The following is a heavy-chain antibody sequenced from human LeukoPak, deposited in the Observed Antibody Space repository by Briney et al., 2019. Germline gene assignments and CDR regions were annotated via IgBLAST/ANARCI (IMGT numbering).Heavy chain of an antibody. J-gene: IGHJ4*02. Sequence: GGSLRLSCAASGFTFSSYSMNWVRQAPGKGLEWVSSISSSSSYIYYADSVKGRFTISRDNAKNSLYLQMNSLRAEDTAVYYCARDKIVGATYFDYWGQGILVTVSS. CDR3: ARDKIVGATYFDY. CDR1: GFTFSSYS. D-gene: IGHD1-26*01. V-gene: IGHV3-21*01. CDR2: ISSSSSYI.